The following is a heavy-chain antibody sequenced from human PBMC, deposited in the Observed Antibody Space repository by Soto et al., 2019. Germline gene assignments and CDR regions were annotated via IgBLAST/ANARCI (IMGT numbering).Heavy chain of an antibody. CDR3: ARRRNYDFWSGYYTWFDP. CDR1: GYTFTSYD. D-gene: IGHD3-3*01. Sequence: VASVKVSCKASGYTFTSYDINWVRQATGQGLEWMGWMNPNSGNTGYAQKFQGRVTMTRNTSISTAYMELSSLRSEDTAVYYCARRRNYDFWSGYYTWFDPWGQGTLVTVSS. J-gene: IGHJ5*02. V-gene: IGHV1-8*01. CDR2: MNPNSGNT.